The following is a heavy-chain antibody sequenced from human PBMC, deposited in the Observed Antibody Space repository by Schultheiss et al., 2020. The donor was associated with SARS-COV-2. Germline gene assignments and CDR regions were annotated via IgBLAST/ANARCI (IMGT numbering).Heavy chain of an antibody. D-gene: IGHD2-15*01. CDR3: ARRIVVVVAATPIVGGWFDP. CDR1: GGSISSYY. Sequence: SETLSLTCTVSGGSISSYYWSWIRQPPGKGLEWIGYIYYSGSTNYNPSLKSRVTISVDTSKNQFSLKLSSVTAADTAVYYCARRIVVVVAATPIVGGWFDPWGQGTLVTVSS. V-gene: IGHV4-59*01. J-gene: IGHJ5*02. CDR2: IYYSGST.